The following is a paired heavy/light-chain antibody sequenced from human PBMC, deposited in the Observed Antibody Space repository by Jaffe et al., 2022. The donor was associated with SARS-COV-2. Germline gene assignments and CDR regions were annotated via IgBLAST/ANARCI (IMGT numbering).Light chain of an antibody. CDR2: GAS. V-gene: IGKV3-20*01. Sequence: EIVLTQSPGTLSLSPGERATLSCRASQSVSSSYLAWYQQKPGQAPRLLIYGASSRATGIPDRFSGSESGTDFTLIISRLEPEDFAVYYCQQYGSSPFTFGQGTNLEIK. CDR1: QSVSSSY. J-gene: IGKJ2*01. CDR3: QQYGSSPFT.
Heavy chain of an antibody. Sequence: QLQLQESGPGLVKPSETLSLTCTVSGGSISINSHYWGWIRQPPGKGLEWIGTIYYSGSTYYNPSLKSRVTISVDTSKNQFSLKLSSVTAADTALYYCARHHTQLGYCSGGSCHYYYYYMDVWGKGTTVTVSS. CDR3: ARHHTQLGYCSGGSCHYYYYYMDV. CDR2: IYYSGST. D-gene: IGHD2-15*01. J-gene: IGHJ6*03. V-gene: IGHV4-39*01. CDR1: GGSISINSHY.